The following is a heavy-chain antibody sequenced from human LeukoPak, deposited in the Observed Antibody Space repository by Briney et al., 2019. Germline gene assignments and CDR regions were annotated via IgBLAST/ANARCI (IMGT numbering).Heavy chain of an antibody. D-gene: IGHD1-20*01. CDR3: ARANITGAPGDDAFDI. V-gene: IGHV4-30-4*08. CDR2: IYYSGST. CDR1: GGSISSGDYY. Sequence: SQTLSLTCTVSGGSISSGDYYWSWIRQPPGKGLEWIGYIYYSGSTYYNPSLKSRVTISVDTSKNQFSLKLSSVTAADTAVYYCARANITGAPGDDAFDIWGQGTMVTVSS. J-gene: IGHJ3*02.